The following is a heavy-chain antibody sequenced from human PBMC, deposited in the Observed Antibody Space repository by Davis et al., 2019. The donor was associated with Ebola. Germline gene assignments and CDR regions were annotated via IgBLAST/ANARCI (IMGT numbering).Heavy chain of an antibody. J-gene: IGHJ5*02. CDR3: TREAINRSGDSWYRGWFGP. CDR1: GSTFTHYG. Sequence: AASVKVSCKASGSTFTHYGITWVRQAPRQGLEWMGWISAYNGKTDYAQKFQGRVTMTTDTSTSTAYMELRSLRSDDTAVYYCTREAINRSGDSWYRGWFGPWGQGTLVIVSS. V-gene: IGHV1-18*04. D-gene: IGHD2-15*01. CDR2: ISAYNGKT.